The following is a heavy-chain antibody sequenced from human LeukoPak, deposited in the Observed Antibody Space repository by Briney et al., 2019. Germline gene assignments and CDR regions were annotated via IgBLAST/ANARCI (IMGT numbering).Heavy chain of an antibody. J-gene: IGHJ4*02. CDR1: GYTLTELP. CDR2: FDPDDGDA. D-gene: IGHD1-26*01. CDR3: ATGTSGSYYVGIVRPIDY. Sequence: ASVKVSCKGSGYTLTELPIPWGRQAPGKGLEWMGGFDPDDGDAGYAQVFHGRGSMTEDTSSDTASMELSSLRSEDTAVYYCATGTSGSYYVGIVRPIDYWGQGTLVTVSS. V-gene: IGHV1-24*01.